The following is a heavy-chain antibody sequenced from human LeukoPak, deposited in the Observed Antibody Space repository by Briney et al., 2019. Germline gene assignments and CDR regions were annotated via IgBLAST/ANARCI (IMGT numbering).Heavy chain of an antibody. J-gene: IGHJ6*02. V-gene: IGHV1-18*01. CDR1: GYIFTGYG. CDR3: ARALDHGMDV. D-gene: IGHD3-9*01. CDR2: ITVYNGNT. Sequence: ASVKVSCKTSGYIFTGYGISWVRQAPGQGLEWLGWITVYNGNTHYPLKCQDRVTMTTDTSTSTAYMELRSLRSDDTAVYFCARALDHGMDVWGQGTTVTVS.